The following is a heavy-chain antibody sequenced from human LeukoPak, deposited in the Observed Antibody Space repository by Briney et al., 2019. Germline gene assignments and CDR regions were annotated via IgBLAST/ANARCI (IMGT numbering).Heavy chain of an antibody. V-gene: IGHV4-39*07. Sequence: SETLSLTCTVSGASINGYYWNWIRQPPGKGLEWIGSIYYSGSTYYNPSLKSRVTISVDTSKNQFSLKLSSVTAADTAVYYCARVAPYYYDSSGPGPFDYWGQGTLVTVSS. J-gene: IGHJ4*02. CDR3: ARVAPYYYDSSGPGPFDY. CDR1: GASINGYY. D-gene: IGHD3-22*01. CDR2: IYYSGST.